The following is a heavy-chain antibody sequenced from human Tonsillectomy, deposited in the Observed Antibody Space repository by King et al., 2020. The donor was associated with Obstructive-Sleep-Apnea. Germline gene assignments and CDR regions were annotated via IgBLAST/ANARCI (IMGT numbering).Heavy chain of an antibody. Sequence: VQLVESGGGLVKPGGSLRLSCAASGFTFSNAWMTCVRQAPGKGLEWVGLLKNKANGETPEYASPGKGIFTISRDDSKDTLYLQMNSLKSEDTAMYYCTTDCVVSSVWCGSFHYWGQGALVTVSS. CDR2: LKNKANGETP. J-gene: IGHJ4*02. V-gene: IGHV3-15*01. CDR3: TTDCVVSSVWCGSFHY. D-gene: IGHD6-19*01. CDR1: GFTFSNAW.